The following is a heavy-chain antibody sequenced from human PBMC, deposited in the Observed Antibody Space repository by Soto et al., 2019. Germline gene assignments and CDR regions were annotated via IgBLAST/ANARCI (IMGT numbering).Heavy chain of an antibody. Sequence: GGSLRLSCAASGFTFSSYAMHWVRQAPGKGLEWEAFISYYGSNKYYADSVKGRFTISRDNSKNTLYLQMNSLRAEDTAVYYCAKDYDSGSYTWSDYFDYWGQGTLVTVSS. CDR3: AKDYDSGSYTWSDYFDY. CDR1: GFTFSSYA. V-gene: IGHV3-30*04. CDR2: ISYYGSNK. J-gene: IGHJ4*02. D-gene: IGHD1-26*01.